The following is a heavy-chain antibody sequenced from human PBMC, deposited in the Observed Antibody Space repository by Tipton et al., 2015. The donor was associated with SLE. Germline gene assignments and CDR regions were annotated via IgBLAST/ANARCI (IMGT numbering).Heavy chain of an antibody. Sequence: TLSLTCTVSGGSISSGDYYWSWIRQPPGKGLEWIGYIYYSGSTYYNPSLKSRVTISVDTSKNQFSLKLSSVTAADTAVYYCARGDTMVRGVPEIWGQGTMVTVSS. V-gene: IGHV4-30-4*01. CDR2: IYYSGST. D-gene: IGHD3-10*01. J-gene: IGHJ3*02. CDR1: GGSISSGDYY. CDR3: ARGDTMVRGVPEI.